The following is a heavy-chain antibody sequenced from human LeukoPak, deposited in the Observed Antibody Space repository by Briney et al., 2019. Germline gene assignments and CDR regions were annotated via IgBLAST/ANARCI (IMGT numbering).Heavy chain of an antibody. V-gene: IGHV4-34*01. J-gene: IGHJ3*02. D-gene: IGHD4-17*01. CDR2: INHSGST. CDR1: GGSFSGYY. Sequence: SETLSLTCAVYGGSFSGYYWSWIRQPPGKGLEWIGEINHSGSTNYNPSLKSRVTISVDTSKNQFSLKLSSVTAADTAVYYCARRCPYNTVTTARVRGLDAFDIWGQGTMVTVSS. CDR3: ARRCPYNTVTTARVRGLDAFDI.